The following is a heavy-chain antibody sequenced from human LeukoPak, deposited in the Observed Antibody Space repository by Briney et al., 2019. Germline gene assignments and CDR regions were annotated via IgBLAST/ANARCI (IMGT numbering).Heavy chain of an antibody. J-gene: IGHJ4*02. CDR3: AIGFGLGYFHY. D-gene: IGHD3/OR15-3a*01. V-gene: IGHV3-74*01. CDR1: GFTFSSYW. CDR2: INSDGSST. Sequence: PGGALRLSCAASGFTFSSYWMHWVRQAPGKGLVWVSRINSDGSSTSYADSVKGRFTISRDNAKNTLYLQLNSLRAEDTAVYYCAIGFGLGYFHYWVQGTLVTVSS.